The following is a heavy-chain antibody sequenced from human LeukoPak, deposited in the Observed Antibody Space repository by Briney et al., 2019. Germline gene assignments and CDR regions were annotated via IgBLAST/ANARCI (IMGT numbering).Heavy chain of an antibody. D-gene: IGHD2-15*01. CDR3: SRDACSGGSCYPRDDNWFDP. CDR2: IIPIFGTA. Sequence: ASVKVSCKASGGTCSSYAISWVRQAPGQGLEWMGGIIPIFGTANYAQKFQGRVTITADESTSTAYMELSSLRSEDTAVYYCSRDACSGGSCYPRDDNWFDPWGQGTLVTVSS. CDR1: GGTCSSYA. V-gene: IGHV1-69*13. J-gene: IGHJ5*02.